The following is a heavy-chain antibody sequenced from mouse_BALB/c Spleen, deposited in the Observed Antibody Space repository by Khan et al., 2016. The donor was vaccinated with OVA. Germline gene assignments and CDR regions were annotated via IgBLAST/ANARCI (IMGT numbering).Heavy chain of an antibody. V-gene: IGHV1S81*02. CDR2: INPSNGVT. CDR3: TRGGYGSPFAY. D-gene: IGHD1-1*01. CDR1: GYTFTSFY. J-gene: IGHJ3*01. Sequence: QMQLEESGAELVKPGASVKLSCKASGYTFTSFYIYWVKQRPGQGLEGVGEINPSNGVTNFNEKFKSKATLTVDKSSSTAYMQLSSPTSEDSAVYYCTRGGYGSPFAYWGQGTLVTVS.